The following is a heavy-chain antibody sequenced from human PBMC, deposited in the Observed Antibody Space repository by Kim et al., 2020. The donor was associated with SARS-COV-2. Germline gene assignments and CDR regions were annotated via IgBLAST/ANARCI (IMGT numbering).Heavy chain of an antibody. Sequence: SETLSLTCAVYGGSFSGFSWTWIRRPPGKGLEWIGEINHDRSTHYNPSLKSRVTITVDTSKSHFSLPLISVTAADTAVYYCARGSWGQPNWLDPWGLG. V-gene: IGHV4-34*01. CDR2: INHDRST. CDR1: GGSFSGFS. CDR3: ARGSWGQPNWLDP. J-gene: IGHJ5*02. D-gene: IGHD7-27*01.